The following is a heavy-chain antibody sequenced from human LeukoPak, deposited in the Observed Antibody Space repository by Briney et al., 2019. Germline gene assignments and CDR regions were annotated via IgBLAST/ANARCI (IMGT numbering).Heavy chain of an antibody. D-gene: IGHD3-9*01. CDR1: GFTFDDYA. CDR2: ISWNSGSI. Sequence: GGSLRLSCAASGFTFDDYAMHWVRQAPGKGLEWVSGISWNSGSIGYADSVKGRFTISRDNAKNSLYLQMNSLRAEDTALYYCAKGGYYDILTGYPTPQFGYWGQGTLVTVSS. V-gene: IGHV3-9*01. J-gene: IGHJ4*02. CDR3: AKGGYYDILTGYPTPQFGY.